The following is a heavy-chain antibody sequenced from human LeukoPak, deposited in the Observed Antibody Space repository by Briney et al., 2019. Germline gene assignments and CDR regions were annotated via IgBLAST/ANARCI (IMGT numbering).Heavy chain of an antibody. CDR2: ISAYNGNT. CDR1: GYTFTSYG. D-gene: IGHD1-1*01. V-gene: IGHV1-18*01. J-gene: IGHJ6*03. CDR3: ARVSWNDDGYYYYYMDV. Sequence: ASVKVSCKASGYTFTSYGISWGRQAPGQGLEWMGWISAYNGNTNYAHKLKGRVTMTTDTSTSTAYMELRSLRSDDTAVYYCARVSWNDDGYYYYYMDVWGKGTTVTVSS.